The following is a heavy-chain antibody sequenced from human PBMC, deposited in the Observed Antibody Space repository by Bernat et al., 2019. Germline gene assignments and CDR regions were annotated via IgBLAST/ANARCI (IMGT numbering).Heavy chain of an antibody. J-gene: IGHJ4*02. D-gene: IGHD3-10*01. V-gene: IGHV3-48*02. CDR1: GFTFSSYS. CDR2: ISSSSSTI. Sequence: EVQLVESGGGLVQPGGSLRLSCAASGFTFSSYSMNWVRQAPGKGLEWVSYISSSSSTIYYADLVKGRFTISRDNAKNSLYLQMNSLRDEDTAVYYCARHPRVSLWFGELGLDYWGQGTLVTVSS. CDR3: ARHPRVSLWFGELGLDY.